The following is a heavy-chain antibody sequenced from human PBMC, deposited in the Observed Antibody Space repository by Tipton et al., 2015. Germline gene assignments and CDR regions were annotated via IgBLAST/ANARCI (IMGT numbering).Heavy chain of an antibody. CDR3: AREAGFCTDGVCAFDI. V-gene: IGHV3-13*01. D-gene: IGHD2-8*01. CDR1: GFTFSSSD. Sequence: GSLRLSCAASGFTFSSSDMHWVRQATGKGLEWVSAIGTAGDKYYSGSVKGRFTISRENAKNSFYLQMNSLRAGDTAVYYCAREAGFCTDGVCAFDIWGQGTMVTVSS. J-gene: IGHJ3*02. CDR2: IGTAGDK.